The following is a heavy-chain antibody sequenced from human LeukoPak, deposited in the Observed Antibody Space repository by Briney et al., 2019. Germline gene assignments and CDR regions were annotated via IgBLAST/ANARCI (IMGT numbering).Heavy chain of an antibody. CDR3: ASTLAYAGNSNFNFDY. J-gene: IGHJ4*02. D-gene: IGHD2/OR15-2a*01. Sequence: PGGSLRLSCGVSGFTVSSNYMSWVRQAPGKGLEWVSVIYSGGGTYYADSVKGRFTISRDNSKNTLYLQMNSLRAEDTAVYYCASTLAYAGNSNFNFDYWGQGTLVTVSS. V-gene: IGHV3-66*01. CDR1: GFTVSSNY. CDR2: IYSGGGT.